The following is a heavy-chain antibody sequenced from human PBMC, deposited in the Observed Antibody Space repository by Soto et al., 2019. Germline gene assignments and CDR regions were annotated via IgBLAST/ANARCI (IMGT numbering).Heavy chain of an antibody. CDR3: ARLRAGPDNGWYWAFDY. CDR2: IYYSGST. CDR1: GGSISSGDYY. J-gene: IGHJ4*02. Sequence: SEILSLTCTVSGGSISSGDYYWSWIRQPPGKGLEWIGYIYYSGSTYYNPSLKSRVTISIDTSKSQFSLKLSSVTAADTAVYYCARLRAGPDNGWYWAFDYWGQGTLVTVSS. V-gene: IGHV4-30-4*01. D-gene: IGHD6-19*01.